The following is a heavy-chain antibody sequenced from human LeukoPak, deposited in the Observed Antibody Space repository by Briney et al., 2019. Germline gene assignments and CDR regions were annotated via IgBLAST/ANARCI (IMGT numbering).Heavy chain of an antibody. Sequence: ASVKVSCKASGYTFTDHSIHWVRQAPGQGLEWMGYVDPSNVDTNYAPKFHDRVTMTGDTSIRTAYMELSRLTSDDTAVYYCARSLFVAFTDWGQGTLVIVSS. J-gene: IGHJ4*02. CDR1: GYTFTDHS. D-gene: IGHD2-21*01. CDR3: ARSLFVAFTD. CDR2: VDPSNVDT. V-gene: IGHV1-2*02.